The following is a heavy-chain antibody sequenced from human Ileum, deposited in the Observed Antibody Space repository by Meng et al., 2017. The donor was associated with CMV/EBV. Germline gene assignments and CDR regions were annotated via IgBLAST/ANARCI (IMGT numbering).Heavy chain of an antibody. CDR3: ARLWNYGYPFDY. Sequence: ASVMVSCKSSGYTFTNYGIIWVRQAPGQGLEWMGWTNTYNGDTNYEQRFQGRVTMTRDTSISTAYMELSRLRSDDKAVYYCARLWNYGYPFDYWGQGTLVTVSS. J-gene: IGHJ4*02. CDR1: GYTFTNYG. CDR2: TNTYNGDT. D-gene: IGHD1-7*01. V-gene: IGHV1-18*01.